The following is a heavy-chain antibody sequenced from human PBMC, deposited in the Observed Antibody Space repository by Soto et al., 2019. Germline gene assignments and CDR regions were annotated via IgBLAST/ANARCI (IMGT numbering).Heavy chain of an antibody. CDR1: GFTFSSYA. D-gene: IGHD6-6*01. Sequence: GGSLRLSYAASGFTFSSYAMSWVRQAPGKGLEWVSAISGSGGSTYYADPVKGRFTISRDNSKNTPYLQMNSLRAEDTAVYYCAKDRRSGPDWFDPWGQGTLVTVSS. CDR2: ISGSGGST. CDR3: AKDRRSGPDWFDP. V-gene: IGHV3-23*01. J-gene: IGHJ5*02.